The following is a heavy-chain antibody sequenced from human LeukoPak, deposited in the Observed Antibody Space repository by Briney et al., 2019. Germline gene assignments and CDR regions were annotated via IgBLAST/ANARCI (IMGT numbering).Heavy chain of an antibody. CDR1: GGSISSYY. J-gene: IGHJ4*02. Sequence: KASETLSLTCTVSGGSISSYYWSWIRQPPGKGLEWIGYIYYSGSTNYNPSLKSRVTISVDTSKNQFSLKLSSVTAADTAVYYSASQTTVTADFDYWGQGTLVTVSS. V-gene: IGHV4-59*01. D-gene: IGHD4-11*01. CDR2: IYYSGST. CDR3: ASQTTVTADFDY.